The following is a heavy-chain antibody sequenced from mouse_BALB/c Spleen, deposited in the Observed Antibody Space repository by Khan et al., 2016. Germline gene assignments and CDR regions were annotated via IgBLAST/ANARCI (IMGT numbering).Heavy chain of an antibody. D-gene: IGHD2-4*01. J-gene: IGHJ4*01. Sequence: VQLKQSGAELVKPGASVKLSCTASGFNIKDTYMHWVKQRPEQGLEWIGRIDPANGNTKYDPKFQGKATITADTSSNTAYLQLSSLTSEDTAVYYCARDDYDDAMDYWGQGPSVTVSS. V-gene: IGHV14-3*02. CDR1: GFNIKDTY. CDR3: ARDDYDDAMDY. CDR2: IDPANGNT.